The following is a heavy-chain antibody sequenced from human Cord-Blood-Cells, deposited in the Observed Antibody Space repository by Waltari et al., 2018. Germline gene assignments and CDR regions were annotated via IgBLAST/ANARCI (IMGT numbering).Heavy chain of an antibody. V-gene: IGHV3-15*01. J-gene: IGHJ4*02. CDR2: IKSKTYGGTT. CDR1: GFTFSNAW. Sequence: EVQLVESGGGLVKPGGSLRLSCAASGFTFSNAWMSRVRQAPGKGLGWVGRIKSKTYGGTTDYAAPVKGRFTISRDDSKNTLYLQMNSLKTEDTAVYYCTTGIFGVVDYWGQGTLVTVSS. CDR3: TTGIFGVVDY. D-gene: IGHD3-3*01.